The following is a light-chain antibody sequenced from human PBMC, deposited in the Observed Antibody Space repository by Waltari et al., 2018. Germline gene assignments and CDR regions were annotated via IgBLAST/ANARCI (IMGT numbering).Light chain of an antibody. Sequence: DIVMTQSPDSLAVSLGERATINCKSNQSLLYSSNNKNYLAWYQQKAGQPPTLLTYWASTREYGVPDRFSASGSGTDFTLTISSLQAEDVAVYYCQQYYSSSYTFGQGTKLEIK. CDR3: QQYYSSSYT. J-gene: IGKJ2*01. CDR1: QSLLYSSNNKNY. CDR2: WAS. V-gene: IGKV4-1*01.